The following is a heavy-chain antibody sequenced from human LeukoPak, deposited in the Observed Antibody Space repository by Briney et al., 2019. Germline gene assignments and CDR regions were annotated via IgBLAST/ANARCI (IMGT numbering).Heavy chain of an antibody. CDR1: GFTFSSYE. CDR3: ARGGSLGY. CDR2: ISSSGSAI. V-gene: IGHV3-48*03. J-gene: IGHJ4*02. D-gene: IGHD6-19*01. Sequence: GGSLSLSCAASGFTFSSYEMNWVRQAPGKGLEWVSKISSSGSAIYYADSVKGRFTISTDNAKSTLYLQMNSLRVEDTAVYYCARGGSLGYWGQGTLVTVSS.